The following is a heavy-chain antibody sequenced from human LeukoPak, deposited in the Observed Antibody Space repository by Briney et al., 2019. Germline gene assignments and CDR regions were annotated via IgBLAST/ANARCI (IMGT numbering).Heavy chain of an antibody. J-gene: IGHJ3*02. CDR2: ISWNGGSI. Sequence: GRSLRLSCAASGFTFDDYAMHWVRQAPGKGLEWVSGISWNGGSIGYADSVKGRFTISRDNAKNSLYLQMNSLRAEDTALYYCAKDIGYGDSSDAFDIWGQGTMVTVSS. D-gene: IGHD4-17*01. CDR1: GFTFDDYA. V-gene: IGHV3-9*01. CDR3: AKDIGYGDSSDAFDI.